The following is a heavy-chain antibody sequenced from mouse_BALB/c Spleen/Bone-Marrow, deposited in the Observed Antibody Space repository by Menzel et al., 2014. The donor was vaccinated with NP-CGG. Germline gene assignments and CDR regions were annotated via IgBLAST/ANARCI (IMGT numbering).Heavy chain of an antibody. Sequence: EVQLQQSGAELVKPGASVKLSCTASGFNIKDTYMHWVKQRPKQGLEWIGRIDPANVNTKYDPKFQGKATITADTSSNTAYLQLSSLTSEDTAVYYCASYVYGYYFDYWGQGTTLTVSS. D-gene: IGHD1-1*01. CDR3: ASYVYGYYFDY. V-gene: IGHV14-3*02. CDR2: IDPANVNT. CDR1: GFNIKDTY. J-gene: IGHJ2*01.